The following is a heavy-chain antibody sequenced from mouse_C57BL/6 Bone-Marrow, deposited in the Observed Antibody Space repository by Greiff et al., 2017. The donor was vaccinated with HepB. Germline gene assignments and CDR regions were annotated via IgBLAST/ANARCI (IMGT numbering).Heavy chain of an antibody. J-gene: IGHJ2*01. V-gene: IGHV5-6*01. D-gene: IGHD3-2*02. Sequence: EVKLMESGGDLVKPGGSLKLSCAASGFTFSSYGMSWVRQTPDKRLEWVATISSGGSYTYYPDSVKGRFTISRDNAKNTLYLQMSSLKSEDTAMYYCARHQGRDFDYWGQGTTLTVSS. CDR3: ARHQGRDFDY. CDR2: ISSGGSYT. CDR1: GFTFSSYG.